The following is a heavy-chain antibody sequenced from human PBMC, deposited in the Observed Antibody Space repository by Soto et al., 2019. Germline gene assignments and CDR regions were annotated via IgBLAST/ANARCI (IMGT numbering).Heavy chain of an antibody. CDR1: GGSFSGYY. CDR3: ARSGLTAYFPYYYGMGV. Sequence: KPSETLSLTCAVYGGSFSGYYWSWIRQPPGKGLEWIGEINHSGSTNYNPSLKSRVTISVDTSENQFSLKLSSVTAADTAVYYCARSGLTAYFPYYYGMGVWGQGTTVTVSS. CDR2: INHSGST. V-gene: IGHV4-34*01. J-gene: IGHJ6*02. D-gene: IGHD3-9*01.